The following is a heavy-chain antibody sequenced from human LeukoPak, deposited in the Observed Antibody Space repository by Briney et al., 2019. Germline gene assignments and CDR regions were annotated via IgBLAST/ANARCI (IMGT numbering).Heavy chain of an antibody. CDR1: GFTFSSYS. J-gene: IGHJ4*02. CDR3: ARAKDSSGYYWDY. Sequence: GGSLGLSCAASGFTFSSYSMNWVRQAPGKGLEWVSSISSSSSYIYYADSVKGRFTISRDNAKNSLYLQMNSLRAEDTAVYYCARAKDSSGYYWDYWGQGTLVTVSS. D-gene: IGHD3-22*01. CDR2: ISSSSSYI. V-gene: IGHV3-21*01.